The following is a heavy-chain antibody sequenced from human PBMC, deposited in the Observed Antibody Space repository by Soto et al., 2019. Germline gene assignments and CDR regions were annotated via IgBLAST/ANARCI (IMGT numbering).Heavy chain of an antibody. J-gene: IGHJ5*01. CDR1: GGSISSSSYH. D-gene: IGHD6-13*01. Sequence: SETLSLTCTVSGGSISSSSYHWGWIRQPPGKGLEWIGSIDYSGTTFYNASLNSRVTISADTSKNQFSLKLSSVTAADTALYYCARRTNTAGGWFDSGGQGALVT. V-gene: IGHV4-39*01. CDR2: IDYSGTT. CDR3: ARRTNTAGGWFDS.